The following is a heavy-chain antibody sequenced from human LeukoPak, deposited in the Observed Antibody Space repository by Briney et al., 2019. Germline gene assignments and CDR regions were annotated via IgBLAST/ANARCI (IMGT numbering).Heavy chain of an antibody. J-gene: IGHJ6*02. CDR2: IYSGGST. CDR1: GFTVSSNY. V-gene: IGHV3-66*02. D-gene: IGHD5-18*01. Sequence: GGSLRLSCAASGFTVSSNYMSWVRQAPGKGLEWVSVIYSGGSTYYSDSVKGRFTISRDNSKNTLYLQMNSLRAEDTAVYYCARARTSAMVNIYYYGMDVWGQGTTVTVSS. CDR3: ARARTSAMVNIYYYGMDV.